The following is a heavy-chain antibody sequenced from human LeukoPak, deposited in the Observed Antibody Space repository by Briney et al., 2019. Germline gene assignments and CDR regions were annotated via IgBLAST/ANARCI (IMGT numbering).Heavy chain of an antibody. D-gene: IGHD3-22*01. CDR1: GFTFSSYG. Sequence: GRSLRLSCAASGFTFSSYGMHWVRQAPGKGLEWVAVISYDGSNKYYADSVKGRFTISRDNSKNTLYLQMNSLRAEDTAVYYCAKDQIIGYDHLALDYWGQGTLVTVSS. J-gene: IGHJ4*02. CDR3: AKDQIIGYDHLALDY. CDR2: ISYDGSNK. V-gene: IGHV3-30*18.